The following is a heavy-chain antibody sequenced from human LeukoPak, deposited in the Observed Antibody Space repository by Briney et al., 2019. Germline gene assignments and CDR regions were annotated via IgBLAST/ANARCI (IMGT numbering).Heavy chain of an antibody. Sequence: SETLSLTCTVSGGSISSSSYYWGWIRQPPGKGLEWIGSIYYSGSTYYHPSLKSRVTISVDTSKNQFSLKLSSVTAADTAVYYCARVGVTYYDILTGYPHYPTYYFDYWGQGTLVTVSS. V-gene: IGHV4-39*07. CDR2: IYYSGST. J-gene: IGHJ4*02. CDR1: GGSISSSSYY. CDR3: ARVGVTYYDILTGYPHYPTYYFDY. D-gene: IGHD3-9*01.